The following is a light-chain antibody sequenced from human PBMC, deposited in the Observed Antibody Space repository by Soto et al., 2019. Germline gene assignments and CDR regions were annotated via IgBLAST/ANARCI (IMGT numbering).Light chain of an antibody. J-gene: IGLJ3*02. CDR3: TSYAGSNIWV. CDR1: SSDVGGYNY. CDR2: EVS. V-gene: IGLV2-8*01. Sequence: QSALTQPPSASGSPGQSVTISCTGSSSDVGGYNYVSWYQQYPGKAPKLMIYEVSKRPSGVPDRFSGSKSGKTASLTVSGLQPEDEADYYCTSYAGSNIWVFGGRTKLTVL.